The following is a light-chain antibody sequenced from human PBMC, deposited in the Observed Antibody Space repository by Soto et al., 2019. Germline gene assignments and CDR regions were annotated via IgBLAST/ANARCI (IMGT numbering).Light chain of an antibody. V-gene: IGKV3-11*01. CDR3: QQRSDWPLT. CDR2: DAS. Sequence: EIVLTQSPVTLSLSPGERATLSCRASQSVSRYLAWYQQKPGQPPRLLIYDASKMATGVSARFSGSGSGTDFTLTISSLEPEDFAVYYCQQRSDWPLTFGGGTDVEI. CDR1: QSVSRY. J-gene: IGKJ4*01.